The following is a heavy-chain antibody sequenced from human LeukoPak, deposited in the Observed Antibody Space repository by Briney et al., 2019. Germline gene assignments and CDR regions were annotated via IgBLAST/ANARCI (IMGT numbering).Heavy chain of an antibody. Sequence: ASVTVSRKTSGYTFSTYSITWVRQAPGQGLEWMGWISTYNGDTKYAQRLQGRLTLTTDTSTGTAYMDLRSLRSDDTAVIYCARIRSNSWPPFPDHWGQGTLLIVSS. CDR1: GYTFSTYS. D-gene: IGHD2/OR15-2a*01. CDR2: ISTYNGDT. CDR3: ARIRSNSWPPFPDH. V-gene: IGHV1-18*01. J-gene: IGHJ5*02.